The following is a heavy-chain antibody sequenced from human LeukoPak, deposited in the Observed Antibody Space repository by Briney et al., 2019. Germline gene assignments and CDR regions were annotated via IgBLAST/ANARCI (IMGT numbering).Heavy chain of an antibody. J-gene: IGHJ5*02. CDR3: ARGEGPTVPAAIRGNWFDP. CDR1: GGSISSGGYY. V-gene: IGHV4-31*03. D-gene: IGHD2-2*02. CDR2: IYYSGST. Sequence: PSQTLSLTCTVSGGSISSGGYYWSWIRQHPGKGLAWIGYIYYSGSTYYNPSLKSRVTISVDTSKNQFSLKLSSVTAADTAVYYCARGEGPTVPAAIRGNWFDPWGQGTLVTVSS.